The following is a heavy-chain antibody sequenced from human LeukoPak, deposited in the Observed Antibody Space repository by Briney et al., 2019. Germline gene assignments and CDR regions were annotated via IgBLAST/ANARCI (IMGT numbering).Heavy chain of an antibody. Sequence: GGSLRLSCVASGFTLSNYVMSWVRQAPGKGLEWVSGINWNGGSTGYADSVKGRFTISRDNAKNSLYLQMNSLRAEDTALYHCARVAHYDSSGYYFDYWGQGTLVTASS. J-gene: IGHJ4*02. V-gene: IGHV3-20*01. CDR2: INWNGGST. CDR1: GFTLSNYV. CDR3: ARVAHYDSSGYYFDY. D-gene: IGHD3-22*01.